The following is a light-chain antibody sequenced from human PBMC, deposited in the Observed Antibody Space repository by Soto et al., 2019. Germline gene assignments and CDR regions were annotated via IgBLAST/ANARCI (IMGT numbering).Light chain of an antibody. J-gene: IGKJ1*01. V-gene: IGKV3D-15*01. Sequence: ERVMTQSPATLSVSPGGRATLSCRTSQSVRSNLAWYQQTPGQAPRLLIYGASTRATGIPDRFRGSGSGTEFTLTISSLQSEDFASYYCQQYDDWPRTFGQGTRVQIK. CDR3: QQYDDWPRT. CDR1: QSVRSN. CDR2: GAS.